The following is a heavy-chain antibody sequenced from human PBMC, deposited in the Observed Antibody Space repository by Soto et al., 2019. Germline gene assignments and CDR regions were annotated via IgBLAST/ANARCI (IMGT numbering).Heavy chain of an antibody. Sequence: SETLSLTCTVSGGSISSSSYYCGWIRQPPGKGLEWIGSIYYSGSTYYNPSLKSRVTISVDTSKNQFSLKLSSVTAADTAVYYCARGLELRTNYYYGMDVWGQGTTVTVSS. CDR2: IYYSGST. CDR1: GGSISSSSYY. J-gene: IGHJ6*02. V-gene: IGHV4-39*07. CDR3: ARGLELRTNYYYGMDV. D-gene: IGHD1-7*01.